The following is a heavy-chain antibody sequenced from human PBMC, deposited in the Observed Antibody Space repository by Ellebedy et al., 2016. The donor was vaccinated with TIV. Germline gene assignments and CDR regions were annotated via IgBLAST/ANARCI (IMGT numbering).Heavy chain of an antibody. D-gene: IGHD4-17*01. Sequence: GGSLRLSCAASGFTFNSYWMSWVRQAPGKGLEWVANIHQDGSEKFYVDSVNGRFTVSRDNAKNSLYLHLNSLRAEDTAMYYCATDGSYGDYLSPTHAFGIWGQGTLVTVSS. CDR2: IHQDGSEK. CDR1: GFTFNSYW. CDR3: ATDGSYGDYLSPTHAFGI. J-gene: IGHJ4*02. V-gene: IGHV3-7*01.